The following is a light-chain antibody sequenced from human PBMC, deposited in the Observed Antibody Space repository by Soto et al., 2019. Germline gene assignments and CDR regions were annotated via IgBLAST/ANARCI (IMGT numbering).Light chain of an antibody. J-gene: IGLJ2*01. V-gene: IGLV2-14*03. Sequence: QSVLTQPASVSEFPGQSVTISCIGTRSDVGAYNYVSWYQQHPGKAPKLIIFDVNHRPSGISNRFSGSKSGNTASLTVSGLQADDEADYYCSSFTVMNTQVFGGGTKLTVL. CDR1: RSDVGAYNY. CDR2: DVN. CDR3: SSFTVMNTQV.